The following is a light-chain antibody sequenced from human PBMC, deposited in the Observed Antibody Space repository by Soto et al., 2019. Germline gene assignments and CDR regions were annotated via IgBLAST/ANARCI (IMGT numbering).Light chain of an antibody. CDR1: QGIGTY. Sequence: IQLTQSPSSLSASVGDRVTVTCRASQGIGTYLVWYQQKSGKAATVLIYASSTLQTGVPSRFSGSGSGTDFSLTISSLHPEDVATYYCQHVDSYPRTFGQGTKVDLK. CDR3: QHVDSYPRT. CDR2: ASS. J-gene: IGKJ1*01. V-gene: IGKV1-9*01.